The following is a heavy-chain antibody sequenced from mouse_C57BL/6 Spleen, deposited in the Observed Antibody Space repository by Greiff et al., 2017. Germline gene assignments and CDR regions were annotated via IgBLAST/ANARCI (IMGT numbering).Heavy chain of an antibody. V-gene: IGHV5-17*01. Sequence: EVQLVESGGGLVKPGGSLKLSCAASGFTFSDYGMHWVRQAPEKGLEWVSYISSGSSTIYYADTLKGRFTISRDNAKNTLFLQMTSLRSEDTAMYYCARKDYFDYWGQGTTLTVSS. J-gene: IGHJ2*01. CDR1: GFTFSDYG. CDR3: ARKDYFDY. CDR2: ISSGSSTI.